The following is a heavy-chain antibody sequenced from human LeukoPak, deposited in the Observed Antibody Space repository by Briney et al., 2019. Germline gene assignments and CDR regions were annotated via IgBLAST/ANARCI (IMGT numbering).Heavy chain of an antibody. CDR1: GYTFTTYG. D-gene: IGHD3-9*01. CDR2: ISVYNGIT. J-gene: IGHJ4*02. V-gene: IGHV1-18*01. Sequence: ASVTVSCKASGYTFTTYGISWVRQAPGQGLEWLGRISVYNGITNYAQKLQGRVTMTTDTSTSTAYMELRSLRSDDTAVYYCARMILLLGDVLTVRPRGFDYWGQGSLGTVSS. CDR3: ARMILLLGDVLTVRPRGFDY.